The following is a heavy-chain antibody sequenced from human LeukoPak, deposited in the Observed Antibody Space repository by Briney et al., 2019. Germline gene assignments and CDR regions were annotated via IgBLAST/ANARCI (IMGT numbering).Heavy chain of an antibody. CDR3: ARDPGYYYDSSGYPH. Sequence: GGSLRLSCAASGFTFSSYEMNWVRQAPGKGLEWVSYISSSGSTIYYADSVKGRFTISRDNAKNSLYLQMNSLRAEDTAVYYCARDPGYYYDSSGYPHWGQGTLVTVSS. CDR1: GFTFSSYE. CDR2: ISSSGSTI. J-gene: IGHJ4*02. V-gene: IGHV3-48*03. D-gene: IGHD3-22*01.